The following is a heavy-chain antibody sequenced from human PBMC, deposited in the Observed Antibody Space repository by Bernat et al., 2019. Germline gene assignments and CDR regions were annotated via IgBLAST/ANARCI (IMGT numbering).Heavy chain of an antibody. D-gene: IGHD6-25*01. Sequence: VQLVESGGGLVQPGGSLRLSCAASGFTFSSYAMSWVRQAPGKGLEWVSAISGSGGSTYYADSVKGRFTISRDNSKNTLYLQMNSLRAEDTAVYYCAKDGPAAGRYYYYYMDVWGKGTTVTVSS. J-gene: IGHJ6*03. CDR1: GFTFSSYA. CDR3: AKDGPAAGRYYYYYMDV. CDR2: ISGSGGST. V-gene: IGHV3-23*04.